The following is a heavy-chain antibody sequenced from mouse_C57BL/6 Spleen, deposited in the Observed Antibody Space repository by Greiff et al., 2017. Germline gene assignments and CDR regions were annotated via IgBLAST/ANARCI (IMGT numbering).Heavy chain of an antibody. J-gene: IGHJ4*01. V-gene: IGHV3-6*01. CDR2: ISYDGSN. CDR3: ASGPNAMDY. D-gene: IGHD3-1*01. Sequence: EVQLVESGPGLVKPSQSLSLTCSVTGYSITSGYYWNWIRQFPGNKLEWMGYISYDGSNNYNPSLKNRISITRDTSKNQFFLKLNSVTTEDTATYYCASGPNAMDYWGQGTSVTVSS. CDR1: GYSITSGYY.